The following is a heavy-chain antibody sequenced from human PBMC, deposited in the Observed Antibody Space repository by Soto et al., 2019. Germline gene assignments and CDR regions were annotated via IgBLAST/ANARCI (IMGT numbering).Heavy chain of an antibody. J-gene: IGHJ4*02. CDR1: GGTFSSYT. D-gene: IGHD3-10*01. V-gene: IGHV1-69*04. CDR2: IIPILGIA. CDR3: AREGSGSSSTFDY. Sequence: SVKVSCKASGGTFSSYTISWLRQAPGQGLEWMGRIIPILGIANYAQKFQGRVTITADKSTSTAYMELSSLRSEDTAVYYCAREGSGSSSTFDYWGQGTLITVSS.